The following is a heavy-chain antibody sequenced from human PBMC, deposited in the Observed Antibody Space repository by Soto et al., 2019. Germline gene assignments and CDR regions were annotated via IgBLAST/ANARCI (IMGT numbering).Heavy chain of an antibody. D-gene: IGHD6-13*01. V-gene: IGHV3-74*01. Sequence: EVQLVESGGGLVQPGGSLRLSCAASGFTFSSYWMHWVRQAPGKGLVWVSRINSDGSSTSYADSVKGRFTISRDNAKNTLYLQMNSLRAEDTGVDYCTRVVAGALDYWGQGTLVTVSS. J-gene: IGHJ4*02. CDR1: GFTFSSYW. CDR2: INSDGSST. CDR3: TRVVAGALDY.